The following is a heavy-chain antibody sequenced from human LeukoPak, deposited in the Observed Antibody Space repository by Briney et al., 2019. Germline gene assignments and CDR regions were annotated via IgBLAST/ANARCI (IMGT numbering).Heavy chain of an antibody. CDR1: GFTFSSYA. D-gene: IGHD4-17*01. Sequence: TGGSLRLSCVASGFTFSSYAMNWVRQAPGKGLEWVSSISGSGSNTYYAKSVKGRFTISRDNAKNTLYLQMNSLRAEDTAVYYCTRGDPTVTTTGSGGLDIWGQGTMVTVSS. CDR2: ISGSGSNT. CDR3: TRGDPTVTTTGSGGLDI. J-gene: IGHJ3*02. V-gene: IGHV3-23*01.